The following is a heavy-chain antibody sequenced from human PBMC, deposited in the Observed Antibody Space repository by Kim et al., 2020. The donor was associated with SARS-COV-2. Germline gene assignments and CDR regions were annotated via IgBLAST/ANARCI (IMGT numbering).Heavy chain of an antibody. J-gene: IGHJ4*02. Sequence: SVKCRFTISRDNFKNALDLQMNSLRAEDTAVYYCASDELAYCGGDCLAENWGQGTLVTVSS. V-gene: IGHV3-30*01. D-gene: IGHD2-21*02. CDR3: ASDELAYCGGDCLAEN.